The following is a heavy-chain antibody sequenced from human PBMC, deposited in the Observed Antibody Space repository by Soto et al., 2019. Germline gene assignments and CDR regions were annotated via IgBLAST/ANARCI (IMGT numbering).Heavy chain of an antibody. D-gene: IGHD2-15*01. CDR3: AGLGYCSGGSCRNWFDP. CDR2: ISAYNSNT. J-gene: IGHJ5*02. CDR1: GYTFTSYG. V-gene: IGHV1-18*04. Sequence: ASVKVSCKASGYTFTSYGISWVRQAPGQGLEWMGWISAYNSNTNYAQKLQGRVTMTTDTSTSTAYMELRSLRSDDTAVYYCAGLGYCSGGSCRNWFDPWGQGTLVTVS.